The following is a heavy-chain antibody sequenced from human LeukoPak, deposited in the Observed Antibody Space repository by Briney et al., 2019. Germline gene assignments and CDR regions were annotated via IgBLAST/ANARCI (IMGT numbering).Heavy chain of an antibody. CDR3: ARSRAFNSGAFDP. Sequence: SETLSLTCTVSGGSIRSSYYYWGWIRQPPGKGLEWIGSIYDSGSTYYNPSLKSRVTIPVDTSKNQFSLRLNSVTAADTAVYYCARSRAFNSGAFDPWGQGSLVTVSS. CDR1: GGSIRSSYYY. J-gene: IGHJ5*02. D-gene: IGHD1-26*01. V-gene: IGHV4-39*07. CDR2: IYDSGST.